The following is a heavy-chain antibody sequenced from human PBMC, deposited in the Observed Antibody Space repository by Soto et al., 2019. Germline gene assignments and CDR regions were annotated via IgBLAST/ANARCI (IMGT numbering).Heavy chain of an antibody. Sequence: VQLVQYGADVKKPGASVKVSCKASGYTFTSSAMHWVRQAPGQRLEWMGWIKAGNGNTKYSQKFQGRVTITRDTPASTAYMELSSLRSEYTAVYCCAWSIVVVTSADYWGQGTQVTVAS. CDR1: GYTFTSSA. V-gene: IGHV1-3*01. CDR2: IKAGNGNT. CDR3: AWSIVVVTSADY. D-gene: IGHD2-21*02. J-gene: IGHJ4*02.